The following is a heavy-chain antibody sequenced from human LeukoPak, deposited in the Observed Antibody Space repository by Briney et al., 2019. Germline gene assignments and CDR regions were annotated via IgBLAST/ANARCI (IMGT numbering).Heavy chain of an antibody. V-gene: IGHV4-34*01. CDR3: ARSYSYAWFDP. D-gene: IGHD5-18*01. Sequence: PSETLSLTCAVYGGSFSGHYWSWIRQPPGKGLEWIGEINHSGSTNYNPSLKSRVTISVDTSKNQFSLKLSSVTAADTAVYYCARSYSYAWFDPWGQGTLVTVSS. J-gene: IGHJ5*02. CDR2: INHSGST. CDR1: GGSFSGHY.